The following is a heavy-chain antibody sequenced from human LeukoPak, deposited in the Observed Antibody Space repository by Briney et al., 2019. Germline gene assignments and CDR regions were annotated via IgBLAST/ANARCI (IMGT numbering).Heavy chain of an antibody. CDR1: GFTFSSYW. V-gene: IGHV3-74*01. J-gene: IGHJ5*02. Sequence: GGSLRLSCAASGFTFSSYWMHWVRQAPGKGLVWVSRINSDGSSTSYADSAKGRFTISRDNAKNSLYLQMNSLRAEDTSVYYCARVLVGGTNWFDPWGQGTLVTVSS. D-gene: IGHD1-26*01. CDR2: INSDGSST. CDR3: ARVLVGGTNWFDP.